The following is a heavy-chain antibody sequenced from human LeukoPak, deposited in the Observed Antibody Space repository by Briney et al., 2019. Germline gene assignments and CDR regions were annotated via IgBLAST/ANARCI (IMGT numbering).Heavy chain of an antibody. Sequence: GGSLRLSCAASGFTFSSYGMSWVRQAPGKGLEWVSTIHDRNDYTYYADSVKGRFTISRDNSRNTLHLQMNSLRAEDTAVYYCARVASRVYDILTGYSHYYGMDVWGQGTTVTVSS. V-gene: IGHV3-23*01. J-gene: IGHJ6*02. CDR2: IHDRNDYT. CDR1: GFTFSSYG. D-gene: IGHD3-9*01. CDR3: ARVASRVYDILTGYSHYYGMDV.